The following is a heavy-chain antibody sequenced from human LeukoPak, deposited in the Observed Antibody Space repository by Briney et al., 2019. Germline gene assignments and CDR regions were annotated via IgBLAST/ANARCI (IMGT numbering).Heavy chain of an antibody. CDR3: VRRVNTYGGWFDR. CDR1: CGFTTSSNFL. D-gene: IGHD5-18*01. Sequence: SGTLPLPSRVSCGFTTSSNFLRGWVRPAPREGLAWIGTIGYRGRTFYNPSLNNRVTISADTSRNQLSLKLSSVTATDTAIYYCVRRVNTYGGWFDRWGQGALVTVSS. J-gene: IGHJ5*02. CDR2: IGYRGRT. V-gene: IGHV4-39*01.